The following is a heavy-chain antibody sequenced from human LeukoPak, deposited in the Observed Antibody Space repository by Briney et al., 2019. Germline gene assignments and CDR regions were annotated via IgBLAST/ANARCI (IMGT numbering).Heavy chain of an antibody. CDR1: GFAVGSNY. Sequence: GGSLRLSCAVSGFAVGSNYMSWVRQAPGKGLEWVCILYSGGNTYYADSVKDRFIISRDNSKNTLYLQMNSLRVEDTAVYYCASVDFYDRTGYRNWGQGTLVTVSS. CDR3: ASVDFYDRTGYRN. J-gene: IGHJ4*02. CDR2: LYSGGNT. V-gene: IGHV3-66*01. D-gene: IGHD3-22*01.